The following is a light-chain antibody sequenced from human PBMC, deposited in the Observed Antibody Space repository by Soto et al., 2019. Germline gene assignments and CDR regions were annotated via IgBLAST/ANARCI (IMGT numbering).Light chain of an antibody. CDR2: EVS. Sequence: QSALTQPASVSGSPGQSITISCTGTSSDIGNYDFVSWYQQVPGTAPKAMIYEVSSRPSGVSNRFSGSKSGNTASLTISGLQAEDEADYYCSSYTSSSIYVVFGGGTKLTVL. J-gene: IGLJ2*01. CDR1: SSDIGNYDF. V-gene: IGLV2-14*01. CDR3: SSYTSSSIYVV.